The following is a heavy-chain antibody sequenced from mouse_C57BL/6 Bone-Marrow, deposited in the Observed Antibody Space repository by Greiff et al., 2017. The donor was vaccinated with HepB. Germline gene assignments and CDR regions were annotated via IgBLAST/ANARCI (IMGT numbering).Heavy chain of an antibody. Sequence: EVKVIESGGDLVKPGGSLKLSCAASGFTFSSYGMSWVRQTPDKRLEWVATISSGGSYTYYPDSVKGRFTISRDNAKNTLYLQMSSLKSEDTAMYYCARLGGYYHYWGQGTTLTVSS. CDR2: ISSGGSYT. CDR3: ARLGGYYHY. J-gene: IGHJ2*01. V-gene: IGHV5-6*01. CDR1: GFTFSSYG. D-gene: IGHD2-3*01.